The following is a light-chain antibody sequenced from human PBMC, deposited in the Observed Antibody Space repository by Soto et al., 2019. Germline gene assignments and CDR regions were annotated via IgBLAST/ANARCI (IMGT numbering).Light chain of an antibody. CDR1: QSISSY. V-gene: IGKV1-39*01. Sequence: DIQMTQSPSSLSASAGDRVTITCRASQSISSYLNWYQQKPGKAPKLLIYAASSLQGGVPSRFSGSGYGTDFTLYISRLQPEDFAISYREQNYSPPPITCGQGTRLEIK. J-gene: IGKJ5*01. CDR3: EQNYSPPPIT. CDR2: AAS.